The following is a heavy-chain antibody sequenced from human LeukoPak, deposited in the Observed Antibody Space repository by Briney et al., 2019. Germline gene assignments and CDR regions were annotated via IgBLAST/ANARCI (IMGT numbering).Heavy chain of an antibody. D-gene: IGHD6-19*01. J-gene: IGHJ4*02. Sequence: SETLSLTCAVYGGSFSGYYWSWIRQPPGKGLEWIGEINHSGSTNYNPSPKSRVTISVDTSKNQFSLKLSSVTAADTAVYYCARGRKWLALFDYWGQGTLVTVSS. CDR2: INHSGST. CDR1: GGSFSGYY. V-gene: IGHV4-34*01. CDR3: ARGRKWLALFDY.